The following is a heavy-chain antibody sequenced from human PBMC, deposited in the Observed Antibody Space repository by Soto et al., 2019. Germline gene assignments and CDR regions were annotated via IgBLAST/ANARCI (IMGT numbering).Heavy chain of an antibody. CDR1: GGTFSSYA. CDR2: IIPIFGTA. D-gene: IGHD6-13*01. Sequence: GASVKVSCKASGGTFSSYAISWVRQAPGQGLEWMGGIIPIFGTANYAQKFQGRVTITADESTSTAYMELSSLRSEDTAVYYCGGIAAAGHCYYYGMDVWGQGTTVTVSS. J-gene: IGHJ6*02. CDR3: GGIAAAGHCYYYGMDV. V-gene: IGHV1-69*13.